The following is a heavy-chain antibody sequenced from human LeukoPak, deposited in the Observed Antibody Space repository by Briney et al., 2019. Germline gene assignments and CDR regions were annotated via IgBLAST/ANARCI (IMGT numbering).Heavy chain of an antibody. D-gene: IGHD3-3*01. CDR2: IKSKTDGGTI. V-gene: IGHV3-15*01. Sequence: GGSLRLSCAASGFTFSNAWMSWVRQAPGKGLEWVGRIKSKTDGGTIDYAAPVKGRFSISRDDSKNTLYLQMNSLKTEDTAVYYCTTDRGPVLRFLEWIYYFDYWGQGTLVTVSS. J-gene: IGHJ4*02. CDR1: GFTFSNAW. CDR3: TTDRGPVLRFLEWIYYFDY.